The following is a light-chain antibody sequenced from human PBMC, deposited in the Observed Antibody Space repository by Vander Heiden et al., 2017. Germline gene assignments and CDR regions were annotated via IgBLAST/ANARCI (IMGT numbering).Light chain of an antibody. CDR2: WAS. Sequence: DIVMTQSPDSLAVSLGERATINCKSSQSFLYSSNNKNYLAWYQQKPGQPPKLLIYWASTRESGVPDRFSGSGSGTDFTLTISSLQAEDVAVYYCQQYYSTPQAFGGGTKVEIK. CDR3: QQYYSTPQA. CDR1: QSFLYSSNNKNY. J-gene: IGKJ4*01. V-gene: IGKV4-1*01.